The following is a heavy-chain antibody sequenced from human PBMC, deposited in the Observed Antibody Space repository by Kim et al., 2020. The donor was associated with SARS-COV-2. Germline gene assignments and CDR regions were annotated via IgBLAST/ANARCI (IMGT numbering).Heavy chain of an antibody. Sequence: SETLSLTCTVSGYFISSGYSWGWIRQSPGKGLEWIGSIYHSGSTYYNPSLKSRVTISLDTSKTKVSLKLSSVTAADTAVYYCARDTPPSIVGGLEDWGQGTLVTVSS. D-gene: IGHD1-26*01. CDR1: GYFISSGYS. V-gene: IGHV4-38-2*02. CDR2: IYHSGST. CDR3: ARDTPPSIVGGLED. J-gene: IGHJ4*02.